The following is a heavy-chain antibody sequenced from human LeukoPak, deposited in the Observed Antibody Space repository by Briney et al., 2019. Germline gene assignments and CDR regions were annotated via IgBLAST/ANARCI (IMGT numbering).Heavy chain of an antibody. V-gene: IGHV3-30*01. CDR1: GFTFSSYA. CDR3: ARAPGYSTSCYGECFYYYYYMDV. D-gene: IGHD2-2*01. CDR2: ISYDGSNK. J-gene: IGHJ6*03. Sequence: GGSLRLSCAASGFTFSSYAMHWVRQAPGKGLEWVAVISYDGSNKYYADSVKGRFTISRDNSKNTLYLQMNSLRAEDTAVYYCARAPGYSTSCYGECFYYYYYMDVWGKGTTVIVSS.